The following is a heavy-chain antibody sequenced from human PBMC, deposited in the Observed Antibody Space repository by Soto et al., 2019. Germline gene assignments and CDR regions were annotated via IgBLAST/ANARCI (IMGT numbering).Heavy chain of an antibody. CDR1: GGSISSSSYY. V-gene: IGHV4-39*01. CDR3: ARQRARGVVITFVDY. Sequence: PSETLSLTCTVSGGSISSSSYYWGWIRQPPGKGLEWIGSIYYSGSTYYNPSLKSRVTISVDTSKNQFSLKLSSVTAADTAVYYCARQRARGVVITFVDYWGQGTLVTVS. D-gene: IGHD3-3*01. J-gene: IGHJ4*02. CDR2: IYYSGST.